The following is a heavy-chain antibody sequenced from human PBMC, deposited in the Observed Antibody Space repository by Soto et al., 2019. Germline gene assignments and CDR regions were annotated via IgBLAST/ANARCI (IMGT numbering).Heavy chain of an antibody. V-gene: IGHV3-33*01. D-gene: IGHD6-13*01. CDR3: ARGRGYSSSWSIYYFDF. CDR2: IRYDGSNK. J-gene: IGHJ4*02. CDR1: GFTFSSHG. Sequence: GGSLRLSSGASGFTFSSHGMHWVRQAPGKGLEWVAVIRYDGSNKYYADSVKGRFTISRDNSKNTLYLQMNSLRAEDTAVYYCARGRGYSSSWSIYYFDFRGQGTQVTVSS.